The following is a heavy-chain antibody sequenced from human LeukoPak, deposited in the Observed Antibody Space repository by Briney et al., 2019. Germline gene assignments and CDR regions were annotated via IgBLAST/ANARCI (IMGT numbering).Heavy chain of an antibody. CDR3: ARVGYYYESSADEGYFDY. CDR1: GGTFSSYA. D-gene: IGHD3-22*01. J-gene: IGHJ4*02. CDR2: IIPIFGTA. V-gene: IGHV1-69*05. Sequence: SVKVSCKASGGTFSSYAISWVRQAPGQGLEWMGRIIPIFGTANYAQKFQGRVTITTDESTSTAYMELSSLRSEDTAVYYCARVGYYYESSADEGYFDYWGQGTLVTVSS.